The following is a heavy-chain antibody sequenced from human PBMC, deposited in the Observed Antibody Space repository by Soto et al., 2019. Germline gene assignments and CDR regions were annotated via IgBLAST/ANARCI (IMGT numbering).Heavy chain of an antibody. CDR1: GGSIISYY. V-gene: IGHV4-59*01. D-gene: IGHD2-21*02. CDR2: IYYSGST. CDR3: ARESPYCGGDCYYDY. Sequence: PSETLSLTCTVSGGSIISYYWSWIRQPPGKGLEWIGYIYYSGSTNYNPSLKSRVTISVDTSKNQFSLKLSSVTAADTAVYYCARESPYCGGDCYYDYWGQGTLVTVSS. J-gene: IGHJ4*02.